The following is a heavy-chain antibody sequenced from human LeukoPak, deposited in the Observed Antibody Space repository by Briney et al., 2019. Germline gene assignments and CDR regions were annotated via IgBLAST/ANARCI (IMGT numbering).Heavy chain of an antibody. CDR3: AKGRYYDSGGYPIDY. CDR2: IRYDGNIK. Sequence: GGSLRLSCAASGFTFSSYDMHWVRQAPGKGLEWVACIRYDGNIKYLADSVKGRFTISRDTSKNTVYLQMNSLRAEDTAVYYCAKGRYYDSGGYPIDYWGQGTLVTVSS. J-gene: IGHJ4*02. V-gene: IGHV3-30*02. D-gene: IGHD3-22*01. CDR1: GFTFSSYD.